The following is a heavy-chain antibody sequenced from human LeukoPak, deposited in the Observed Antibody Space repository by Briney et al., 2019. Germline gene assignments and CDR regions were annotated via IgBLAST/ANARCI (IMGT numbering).Heavy chain of an antibody. D-gene: IGHD6-13*01. CDR3: AKDSAAGTRGYYYGMDV. V-gene: IGHV3-23*01. J-gene: IGHJ6*02. CDR1: GFTFSSYA. Sequence: GGSLRLSCAASGFTFSSYALSWVRQAPGKGLEWVSAISGSGGSTYYADSAKGRFTISRDNSKNTLYLQMNSLRAEDTAVYYCAKDSAAGTRGYYYGMDVWGQGTTVTVSS. CDR2: ISGSGGST.